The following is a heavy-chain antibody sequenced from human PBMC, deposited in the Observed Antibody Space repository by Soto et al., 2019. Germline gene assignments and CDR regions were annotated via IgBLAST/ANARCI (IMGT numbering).Heavy chain of an antibody. Sequence: SETLSLTCTVSGGSISSYYWSWIRQPPGKGLEWIGYIYYSGSTNYNPSLKSRVTISVDTSKNQFSLKLSSVTAADTAVYYCARFQSSGWYGNWFDPWGQGTLVTVSS. V-gene: IGHV4-59*01. D-gene: IGHD6-19*01. J-gene: IGHJ5*02. CDR2: IYYSGST. CDR3: ARFQSSGWYGNWFDP. CDR1: GGSISSYY.